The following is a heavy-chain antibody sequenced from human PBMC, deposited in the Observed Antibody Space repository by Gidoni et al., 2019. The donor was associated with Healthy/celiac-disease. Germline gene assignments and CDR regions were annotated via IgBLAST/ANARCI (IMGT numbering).Heavy chain of an antibody. CDR2: INPNSGGT. D-gene: IGHD2-21*02. CDR1: GYTFTGYY. Sequence: QVQLVQSGAEVKKPGASVKVSCQASGYTFTGYYMHWVRQAPGQGLEWMGWINPNSGGTNYAQKFQGRVTMTRDTSISTAYMELSRLRSDDTAVYYCATLSGGCGGDCFYAFDIWGQGTMVTVSS. CDR3: ATLSGGCGGDCFYAFDI. V-gene: IGHV1-2*02. J-gene: IGHJ3*02.